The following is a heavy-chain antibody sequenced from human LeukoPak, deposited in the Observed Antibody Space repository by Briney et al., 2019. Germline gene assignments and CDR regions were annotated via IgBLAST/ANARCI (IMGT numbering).Heavy chain of an antibody. CDR1: GFTFDDYA. J-gene: IGHJ6*02. D-gene: IGHD3-10*01. CDR2: ISWNSGSI. V-gene: IGHV3-9*01. CDR3: AKDLNFGRWPGPYYYYGMDV. Sequence: GGSLRLSCAASGFTFDDYAMHWVRQAPGKGLEWVSGISWNSGSIGYADSVKGRFTISRDNAKNSLYLQMNSLRAEDTALYYCAKDLNFGRWPGPYYYYGMDVWGQGTTVTVFS.